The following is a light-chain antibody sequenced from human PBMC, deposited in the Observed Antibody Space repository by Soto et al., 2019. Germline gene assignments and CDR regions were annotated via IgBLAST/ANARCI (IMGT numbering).Light chain of an antibody. CDR3: QQYDNWPPIT. CDR1: QSVSSS. J-gene: IGKJ5*01. Sequence: EIVMTQSPATLSVSPGERATLSCRASQSVSSSLAWYQQKPGQAPRLLIYGAATRATGIPARFSGSGSGTEFTLTISSLQSEDFAVYYCQQYDNWPPITFGQGTRLEIK. V-gene: IGKV3-15*01. CDR2: GAA.